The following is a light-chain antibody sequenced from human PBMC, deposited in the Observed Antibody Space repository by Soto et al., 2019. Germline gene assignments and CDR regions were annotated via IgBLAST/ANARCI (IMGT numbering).Light chain of an antibody. CDR1: SGSIASKF. CDR3: QSYDSSAFDVV. J-gene: IGLJ2*01. V-gene: IGLV6-57*02. CDR2: EDN. Sequence: NFMLTQPHSVSESPGETVTISCTGSSGSIASKFVQWYQQRPGSAPATVIYEDNQRPSGVPDRFSGSIDSSTNSASLTISGLKTEDEADYYCQSYDSSAFDVVFGGGTKLTVL.